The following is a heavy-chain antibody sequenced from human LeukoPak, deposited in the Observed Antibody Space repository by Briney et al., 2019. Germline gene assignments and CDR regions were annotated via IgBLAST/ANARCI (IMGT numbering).Heavy chain of an antibody. D-gene: IGHD3-3*01. J-gene: IGHJ4*02. CDR3: ARRYTIFGVVTIDY. CDR2: IYPGNSDT. V-gene: IGHV5-51*01. CDR1: GYSFTSYW. Sequence: GASLKISCKGSGYSFTSYWIAWVRQMPGKGLEWMGIIYPGNSDTKYSPSFQGQVTISADKSISTAYLQWSSLKASDTAMYYCARRYTIFGVVTIDYWGQGTLVTVSS.